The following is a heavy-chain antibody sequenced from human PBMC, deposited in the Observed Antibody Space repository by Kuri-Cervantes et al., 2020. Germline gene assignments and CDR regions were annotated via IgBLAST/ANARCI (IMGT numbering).Heavy chain of an antibody. CDR2: INPSGGST. CDR3: ARGPTYYDFWSGYYWTNYYYYGMDV. D-gene: IGHD3-3*01. CDR1: GYTFTSYY. V-gene: IGHV1-46*01. Sequence: ASVKVSCKASGYTFTSYYMHWVRQAPGQGLEWMGIINPSGGSTSYAQKFQGRVTMTRDTSTSTVYMELSSLRSEDTAVYYCARGPTYYDFWSGYYWTNYYYYGMDVWGQGTTVTVSS. J-gene: IGHJ6*02.